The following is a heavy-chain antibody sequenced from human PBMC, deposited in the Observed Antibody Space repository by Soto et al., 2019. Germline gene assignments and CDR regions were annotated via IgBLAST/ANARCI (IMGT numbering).Heavy chain of an antibody. D-gene: IGHD5-12*01. J-gene: IGHJ4*02. CDR2: ISYDGSNK. Sequence: QVQLVESGGGVVQPGRSLRLSCAASGFTFSSYGMHWVRQAPGKGLEWVAVISYDGSNKYYADSVKGRFTISRDNSKNTLYLQMNSLRAEDTAVYYCAKDRRWLQFGYYFDYWRQGTLVTVSS. CDR1: GFTFSSYG. CDR3: AKDRRWLQFGYYFDY. V-gene: IGHV3-30*18.